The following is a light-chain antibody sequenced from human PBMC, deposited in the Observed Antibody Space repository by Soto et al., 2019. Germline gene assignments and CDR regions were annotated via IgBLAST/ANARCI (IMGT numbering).Light chain of an antibody. CDR2: TAS. V-gene: IGKV1-5*03. Sequence: DIQMTQSPSTLSASVGDRVTITCRANQSIYSWFAWYQQKPGKAPQLLIYTASSLESGVPPRFSGSGSGTEFPLTISSLPPNGLATYSCQRYYSSPYTFGQGTKLELK. J-gene: IGKJ2*01. CDR3: QRYYSSPYT. CDR1: QSIYSW.